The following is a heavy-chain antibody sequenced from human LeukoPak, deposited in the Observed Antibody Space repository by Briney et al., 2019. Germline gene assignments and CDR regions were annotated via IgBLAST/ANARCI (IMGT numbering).Heavy chain of an antibody. CDR3: AKDYGEVPLYYFDY. D-gene: IGHD4-17*01. J-gene: IGHJ4*02. CDR2: ISWNSGSI. V-gene: IGHV3-9*01. Sequence: PGGSLRLSCAASGFTFDDYAMHWVRQAPGKGLEWVSGISWNSGSIGYADSVKGRFTISRDNAKNSLYLQMDSLRAEDTALYYCAKDYGEVPLYYFDYWGQGTLVTVSS. CDR1: GFTFDDYA.